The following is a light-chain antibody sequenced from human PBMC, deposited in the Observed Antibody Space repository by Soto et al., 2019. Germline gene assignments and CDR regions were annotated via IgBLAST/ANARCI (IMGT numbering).Light chain of an antibody. J-gene: IGKJ2*01. CDR1: QSVSSS. CDR2: DAS. V-gene: IGKV3-11*01. CDR3: QQRSDWPRT. Sequence: EIVLTQSPATLSLSPGERATLSCRASQSVSSSLAWYQQKPGQAPRLPIYDASNRATGIPARFSGSGSGTDFTLTISSLEPEDFAVYYCQQRSDWPRTFGQGTKVEIK.